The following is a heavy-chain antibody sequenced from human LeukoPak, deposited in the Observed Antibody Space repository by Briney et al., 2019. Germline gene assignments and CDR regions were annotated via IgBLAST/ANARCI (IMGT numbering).Heavy chain of an antibody. CDR3: AKALYGGNTV. J-gene: IGHJ4*02. V-gene: IGHV3-23*01. Sequence: PGGSLRLSCAASGFTFSTYAMGWVRQAPGEGLRWVSSISGNGVTTYYADSVKGRFIISRDNSKNTLYLQMNSLRAEDTALYYCAKALYGGNTVWGQGTLVTVSS. CDR2: ISGNGVTT. CDR1: GFTFSTYA. D-gene: IGHD4-23*01.